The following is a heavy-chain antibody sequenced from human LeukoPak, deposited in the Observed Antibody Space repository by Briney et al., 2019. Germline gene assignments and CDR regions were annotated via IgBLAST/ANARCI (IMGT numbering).Heavy chain of an antibody. CDR1: GYSISSGYY. Sequence: SETLSLTCAVSGYSISSGYYWNWIRPPPGKGLEWIGEINHSGITNYNPSLKSRVIISVDTSKKQSSLRLTSVTAADTAVYYCARGEPGGRDYWGQGTLVTVSS. CDR3: ARGEPGGRDY. V-gene: IGHV4-34*01. J-gene: IGHJ4*02. D-gene: IGHD3-10*01. CDR2: INHSGIT.